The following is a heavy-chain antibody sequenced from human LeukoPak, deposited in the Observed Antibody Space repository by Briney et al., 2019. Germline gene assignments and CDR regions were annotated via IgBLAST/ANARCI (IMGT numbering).Heavy chain of an antibody. CDR2: INHSGST. CDR1: GGSFSGYY. CDR3: ASVSRAYSSGWYNWFDP. V-gene: IGHV4-34*01. D-gene: IGHD6-19*01. J-gene: IGHJ5*02. Sequence: PSETLSLTCAVYGGSFSGYYWSWIRQPPGKGLEWIGGINHSGSTNYNPSLKSRVTISVDTSKNQFSLKLSSVTAADTAVYYCASVSRAYSSGWYNWFDPWGQGTLVTVSS.